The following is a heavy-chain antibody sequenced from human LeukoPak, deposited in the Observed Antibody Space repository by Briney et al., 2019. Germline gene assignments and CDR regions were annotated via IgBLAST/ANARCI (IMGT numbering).Heavy chain of an antibody. V-gene: IGHV3-48*03. J-gene: IGHJ6*04. CDR3: ARDPGGYSSGGELDV. CDR2: ISSSGTNK. Sequence: PGGSLRLSCAASGFTFSSYEMTWVRQAPGKGLEWISYISSSGTNKYYADSVKGRFTISRDNAKNSLYLQMNSLRAEDMAVYYCARDPGGYSSGGELDVWGKGTTVTVSS. CDR1: GFTFSSYE. D-gene: IGHD6-19*01.